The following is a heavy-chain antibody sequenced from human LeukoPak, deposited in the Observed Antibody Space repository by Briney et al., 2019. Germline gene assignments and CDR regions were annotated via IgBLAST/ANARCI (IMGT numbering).Heavy chain of an antibody. V-gene: IGHV4-34*01. CDR2: INHSGST. CDR3: ALGYYNRPLDY. Sequence: SETLSLTCAVYGGSFSGYYWSWIRQPPGKGLEWIGEINHSGSTNYNPSLKSRVTISVDTSKNQFSLKLSSVTAADTAVYYCALGYYNRPLDYWGQGTLVTVSS. J-gene: IGHJ4*02. CDR1: GGSFSGYY. D-gene: IGHD1-26*01.